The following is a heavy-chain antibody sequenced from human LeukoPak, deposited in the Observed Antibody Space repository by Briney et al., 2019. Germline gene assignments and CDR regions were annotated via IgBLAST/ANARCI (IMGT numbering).Heavy chain of an antibody. CDR1: GFTFDDYG. CDR2: INWNGGST. J-gene: IGHJ6*03. V-gene: IGHV3-20*04. CDR3: ARDSRELLWFGDPYYYYYMDV. D-gene: IGHD3-10*01. Sequence: PGRSLRLSCAASGFTFDDYGMSWVRQAPGKGLEWVSGINWNGGSTGYADSVKGRFTISRDNAKNSLYLQMNSLRAEDTALYYCARDSRELLWFGDPYYYYYMDVWGKGTTVTVSS.